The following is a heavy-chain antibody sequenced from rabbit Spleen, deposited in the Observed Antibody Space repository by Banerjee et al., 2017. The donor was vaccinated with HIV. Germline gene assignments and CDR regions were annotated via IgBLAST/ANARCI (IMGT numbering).Heavy chain of an antibody. CDR2: IYAGSRGTT. Sequence: QEQLVESGGGLVQPEGSLTLTCTASGFSFSSSYYMCWVRQAPGKGLEWIACIYAGSRGTTYYASWAKGRFTISKTSSTTVTLQMTSLTAADTATYFCARNGGGSADWLDLWGPGTLVTVS. V-gene: IGHV1S45*01. CDR3: ARNGGGSADWLDL. CDR1: GFSFSSSYY. J-gene: IGHJ5*01. D-gene: IGHD8-1*01.